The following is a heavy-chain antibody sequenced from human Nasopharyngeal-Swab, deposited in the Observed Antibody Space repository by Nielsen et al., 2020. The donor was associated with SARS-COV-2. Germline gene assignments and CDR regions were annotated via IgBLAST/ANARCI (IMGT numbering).Heavy chain of an antibody. Sequence: GGSLRLSCAASGFTFSNYWMSWVRQAPGKGLEWVANIKQDGSEKHYVDSVKGLFTISRDNAKNSLYLQMNSLRAADTAVYYCARVSGMSGYCSGGSCYFDYWGQGTLVTVSS. V-gene: IGHV3-7*01. CDR2: IKQDGSEK. D-gene: IGHD2-15*01. J-gene: IGHJ4*02. CDR3: ARVSGMSGYCSGGSCYFDY. CDR1: GFTFSNYW.